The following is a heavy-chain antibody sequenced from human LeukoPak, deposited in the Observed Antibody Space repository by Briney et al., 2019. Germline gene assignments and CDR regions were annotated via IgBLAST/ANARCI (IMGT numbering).Heavy chain of an antibody. V-gene: IGHV4-59*08. CDR1: GGSIISYY. CDR3: ARHGVSRDGYNLDGFDI. D-gene: IGHD5-24*01. Sequence: PSETLSLTCTASGGSIISYYWSWIRQPPGKGLEWIGYIYDSESTNYNPSLKSRVTISEDTSKNHFSLRLSSVTAADTAVYYCARHGVSRDGYNLDGFDIWGQGTMVTVSS. CDR2: IYDSEST. J-gene: IGHJ3*02.